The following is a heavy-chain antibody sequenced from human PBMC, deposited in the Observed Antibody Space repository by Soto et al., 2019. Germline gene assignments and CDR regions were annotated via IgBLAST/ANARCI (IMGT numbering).Heavy chain of an antibody. Sequence: GGSPRLSCAASGFTFSSYSMNWVRQAPGKGLEWVSSISSSSSYIYYADSVKGRFTISRDNAKNSLYLQMNSLRAEDTAVYYCARDLAAAGPSGNYGMDVWGQGTTVTVSS. CDR3: ARDLAAAGPSGNYGMDV. D-gene: IGHD6-13*01. CDR1: GFTFSSYS. CDR2: ISSSSSYI. V-gene: IGHV3-21*01. J-gene: IGHJ6*02.